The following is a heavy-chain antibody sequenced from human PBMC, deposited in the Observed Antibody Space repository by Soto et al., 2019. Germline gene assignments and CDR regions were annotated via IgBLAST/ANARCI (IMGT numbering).Heavy chain of an antibody. D-gene: IGHD7-27*01. V-gene: IGHV3-49*03. CDR3: ARLIDDRTGGPPGYFSYYGMDA. CDR1: GFTFGDYA. CDR2: IRSKTYGGTT. J-gene: IGHJ6*02. Sequence: GGSLRLSCTTSGFTFGDYAMSWFRQAPGKGLECVGFIRSKTYGGTTEYAASVKGTFTISRDDSKSTAYLQMDSPKIEDTAVYYCARLIDDRTGGPPGYFSYYGMDAWGQGSTVTVSS.